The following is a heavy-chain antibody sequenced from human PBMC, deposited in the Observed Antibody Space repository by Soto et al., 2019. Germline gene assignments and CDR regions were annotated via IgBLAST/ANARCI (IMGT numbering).Heavy chain of an antibody. CDR2: ISYDGSNN. CDR3: ARASGYDSTGAYKWFDR. J-gene: IGHJ5*02. V-gene: IGHV3-30-3*01. D-gene: IGHD5-12*01. CDR1: GFTFSSYA. Sequence: GGSLRLSCAASGFTFSSYAMHWVRQAPGKGLEWVAVISYDGSNNYYADSGKGRFTISRDNSKNTLYLQMNRLGSEDTAVYYCARASGYDSTGAYKWFDRWGQGSL.